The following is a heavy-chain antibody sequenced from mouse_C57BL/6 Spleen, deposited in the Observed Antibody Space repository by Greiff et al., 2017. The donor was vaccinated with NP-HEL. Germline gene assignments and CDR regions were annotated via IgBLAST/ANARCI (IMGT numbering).Heavy chain of an antibody. V-gene: IGHV1-52*01. J-gene: IGHJ4*01. CDR2: IDPSDSET. CDR3: ARGYYGSSPYYYAMDY. Sequence: QVQLQQSGAELVRPGSSVKLSCKASGYTFTSYWMHWVKQRPIQGLEWIGNIDPSDSETHYNQKFKDKATLTVDKSSSTAYMQLSSLTSEDSAVYYCARGYYGSSPYYYAMDYWGQGTSVTVSS. D-gene: IGHD1-1*01. CDR1: GYTFTSYW.